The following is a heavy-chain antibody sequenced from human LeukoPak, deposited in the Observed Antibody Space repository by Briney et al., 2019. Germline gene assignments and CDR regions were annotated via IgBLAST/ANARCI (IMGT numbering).Heavy chain of an antibody. CDR1: GFTFSNYA. J-gene: IGHJ4*02. Sequence: GGSLRLSCAASGFTFSNYAMSWVRQAPGKGLEWVSAFSGSGGSTYYANSVKGRFTISRDNSKNTLYLQMNSLRAEDTAVYYCATSGLSRFGFWGQGTLVTVSS. CDR2: FSGSGGST. V-gene: IGHV3-23*01. D-gene: IGHD2/OR15-2a*01. CDR3: ATSGLSRFGF.